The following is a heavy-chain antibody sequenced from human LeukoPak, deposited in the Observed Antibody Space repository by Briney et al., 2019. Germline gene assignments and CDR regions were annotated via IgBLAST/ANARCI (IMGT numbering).Heavy chain of an antibody. CDR1: GFTFSSYG. CDR3: AREITYYYDSGGYWDAFDI. Sequence: GGSLRLSCAASGFTFSSYGMHWVRQAPGKGLEWVAVISYDGSNKYYADSVKGRFTISRDNSKNTLYLQMNSLRAEDTAVYYCAREITYYYDSGGYWDAFDIWGQGTMVTVSS. V-gene: IGHV3-30*03. D-gene: IGHD3-22*01. CDR2: ISYDGSNK. J-gene: IGHJ3*02.